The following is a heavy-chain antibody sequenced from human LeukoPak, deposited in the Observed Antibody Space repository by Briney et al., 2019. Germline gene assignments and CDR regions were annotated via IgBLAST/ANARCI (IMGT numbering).Heavy chain of an antibody. D-gene: IGHD3-3*01. Sequence: GGSLRPSCAASGFTFSSYAMSWVRQAPGKGLEWVSAISGSGGSTYYADSVKGRFTISRDNSKNTLYLQMNSLRAEDTAVYYCAKDGPYDFWSGYRNWFDPRGQGTLVTVSS. J-gene: IGHJ5*02. CDR3: AKDGPYDFWSGYRNWFDP. CDR1: GFTFSSYA. CDR2: ISGSGGST. V-gene: IGHV3-23*01.